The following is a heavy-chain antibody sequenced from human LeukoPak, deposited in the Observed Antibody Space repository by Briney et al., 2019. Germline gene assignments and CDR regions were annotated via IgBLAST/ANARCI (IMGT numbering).Heavy chain of an antibody. V-gene: IGHV3-21*01. CDR2: ISSSSYI. CDR3: ARDWGYYYYYGMDV. J-gene: IGHJ6*02. Sequence: GGSLRLSCAASGFTFSSYSMNWVRQAPGKGLEWVSSISSSSYIYYADSVKGGFTISRDNAKNSLYLQMNSLRAEDTAVYYCARDWGYYYYYGMDVWGQGTTVTVSS. CDR1: GFTFSSYS. D-gene: IGHD3-16*01.